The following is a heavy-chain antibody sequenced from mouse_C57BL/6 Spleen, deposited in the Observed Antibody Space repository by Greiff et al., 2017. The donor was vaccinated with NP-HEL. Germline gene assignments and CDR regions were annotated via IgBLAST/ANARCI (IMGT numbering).Heavy chain of an antibody. D-gene: IGHD4-1*01. Sequence: EVQVVESGGDLVKPGGSLKLSCAASGFTFSSYGMSWVRQTPDKRLAWVATISSGGSYTYYPDSVKGRFTISRDNAKNTLYLQMSSLKSEDTAMYYCARNGLGGGSFDYWGQGTTLTVSS. CDR1: GFTFSSYG. J-gene: IGHJ2*01. V-gene: IGHV5-6*01. CDR3: ARNGLGGGSFDY. CDR2: ISSGGSYT.